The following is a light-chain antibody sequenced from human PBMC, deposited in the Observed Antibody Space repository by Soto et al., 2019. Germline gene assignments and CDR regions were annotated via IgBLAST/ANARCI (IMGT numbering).Light chain of an antibody. CDR1: SSDIGAYNF. CDR2: DVN. V-gene: IGLV2-14*03. CDR3: TSWTTSTTMI. Sequence: QSALTQPASVSGSPGQSITISCTGTSSDIGAYNFVSWYQQHPGKAPKLMLYDVNIRPSGVSNRFSGSKSGNTASLTISGLHAEDEAYYYCTSWTTSTTMIFGGGTKVTVL. J-gene: IGLJ2*01.